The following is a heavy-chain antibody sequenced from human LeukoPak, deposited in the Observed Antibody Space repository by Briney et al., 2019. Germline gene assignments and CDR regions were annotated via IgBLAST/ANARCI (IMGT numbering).Heavy chain of an antibody. CDR3: ARDRYYDSSGSDY. D-gene: IGHD3-22*01. CDR2: ISSSSSYI. CDR1: GFTFSTYT. Sequence: PGGSLRLSCAASGFTFSTYTIHWVRQAPGKGLEWVSSISSSSSYIYYADSVKGRFTISRDNAKNSLYLQMNSLRAEDTAVYYCARDRYYDSSGSDYWGQGTLVTVSS. V-gene: IGHV3-21*01. J-gene: IGHJ4*02.